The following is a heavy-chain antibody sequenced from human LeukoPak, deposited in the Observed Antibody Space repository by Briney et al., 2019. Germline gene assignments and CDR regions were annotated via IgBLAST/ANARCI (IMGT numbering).Heavy chain of an antibody. CDR3: ARGSLTSYYFDY. V-gene: IGHV4-4*09. CDR1: GGSISSYY. D-gene: IGHD3-10*01. CDR2: IYTSGST. J-gene: IGHJ4*02. Sequence: SETLSLTCTVFGGSISSYYWSWFRQPPGKGLEWIGYIYTSGSTNYNPSLKSRVTISVDTSKNQFSLKLSSVTAADTAVYYCARGSLTSYYFDYWGQGTLVTVSS.